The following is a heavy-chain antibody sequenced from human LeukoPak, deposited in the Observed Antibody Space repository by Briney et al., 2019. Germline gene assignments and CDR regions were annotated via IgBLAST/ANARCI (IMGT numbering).Heavy chain of an antibody. V-gene: IGHV4-38-2*02. CDR3: ARVGGSYFDFDY. CDR2: IYHSGST. Sequence: SETLSLTCTVSGYSISSGYYWGWIRQPPGKGLEWTGSIYHSGSTYYNPSLKSRVTISVDTSKNQFSLKLSSVTAADTAVYYCARVGGSYFDFDYWGQGTLVTVSS. CDR1: GYSISSGYY. J-gene: IGHJ4*02. D-gene: IGHD1-26*01.